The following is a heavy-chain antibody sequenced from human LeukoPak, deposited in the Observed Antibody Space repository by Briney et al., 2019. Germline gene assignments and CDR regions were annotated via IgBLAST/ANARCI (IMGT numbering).Heavy chain of an antibody. CDR1: GDSISSSNFY. Sequence: SETLSLTCTVSGDSISSSNFYWGWIRQPPGKGLQWIGNIFYDGSTYYNPSLKSRVTISVDTSKNQFSLKLSSVTAADTAVYYCARGRVIMLRYYYYYMDVWGKGTTVTVSS. CDR2: IFYDGST. CDR3: ARGRVIMLRYYYYYMDV. D-gene: IGHD3-3*01. V-gene: IGHV4-39*07. J-gene: IGHJ6*03.